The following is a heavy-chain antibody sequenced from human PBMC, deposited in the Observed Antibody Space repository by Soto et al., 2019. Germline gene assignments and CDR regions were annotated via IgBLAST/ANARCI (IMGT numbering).Heavy chain of an antibody. CDR2: IWYDGSNT. D-gene: IGHD6-19*01. J-gene: IGHJ4*01. CDR3: AIAMAGKWQPFDY. CDR1: GFFLRDFG. V-gene: IGHV3-33*01. Sequence: GGSLRLSCVASGFFLRDFGMHWVRQAPGKGLEWVSVIWYDGSNTYQGESVKGRFTMSRDISKNTLYLQMDSLRPEDTAVYYYAIAMAGKWQPFDYWGHGTLVTVSS.